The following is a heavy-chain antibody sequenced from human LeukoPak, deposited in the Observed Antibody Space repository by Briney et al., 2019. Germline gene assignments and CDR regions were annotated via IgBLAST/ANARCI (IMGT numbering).Heavy chain of an antibody. V-gene: IGHV3-23*01. D-gene: IGHD3-22*01. CDR2: ISGSGGST. Sequence: GGSLRPSCAASRFTFTSYALSRVRQAPGKGLEWVSAISGSGGSTDYADSANGRFTISRDNSKNTLYLEMNSLRAEDTAAYYCARRYYYHSSGFYLDVLDFWGQGTMVTVSS. CDR3: ARRYYYHSSGFYLDVLDF. J-gene: IGHJ3*01. CDR1: RFTFTSYA.